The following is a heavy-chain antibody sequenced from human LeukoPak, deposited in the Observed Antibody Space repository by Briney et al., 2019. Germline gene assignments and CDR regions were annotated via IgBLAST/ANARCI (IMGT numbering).Heavy chain of an antibody. D-gene: IGHD3-22*01. CDR3: ARMGRDYYDSSGASGY. CDR1: GFTFSSYG. CDR2: IWYGGSNK. Sequence: PGRSLRLSCAASGFTFSSYGMHWVRQAPGKGLEWVAVIWYGGSNKYYADSVKGRFTISRDNSKNTLYLQMNSLRAEDTAVYYCARMGRDYYDSSGASGYWGQGTLVTVSS. J-gene: IGHJ4*02. V-gene: IGHV3-33*01.